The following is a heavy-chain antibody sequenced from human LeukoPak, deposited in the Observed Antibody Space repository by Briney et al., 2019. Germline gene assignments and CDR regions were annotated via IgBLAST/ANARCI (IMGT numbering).Heavy chain of an antibody. CDR1: GGSFSDYY. D-gene: IGHD3-22*01. CDR3: ARGLDYYDSSGYRLPALGY. Sequence: SETLSLTCAVYGGSFSDYYRSWIRQPPGKGLEWIGEINHSGSTKYNPSLKSRVTISVDTSKNQFSLKLSSVTAADTAVYYCARGLDYYDSSGYRLPALGYWGQGTLVTVSS. CDR2: INHSGST. J-gene: IGHJ4*02. V-gene: IGHV4-34*01.